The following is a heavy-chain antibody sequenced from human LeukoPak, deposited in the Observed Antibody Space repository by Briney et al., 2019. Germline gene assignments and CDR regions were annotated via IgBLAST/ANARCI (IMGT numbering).Heavy chain of an antibody. CDR2: IIPIFGTA. CDR3: ARAVEYSSSSSNYYYYYYMDV. J-gene: IGHJ6*03. Sequence: ASVKVSCKASGGTFSSYAISWVRQAPGRGLEWMGGIIPIFGTANYAQKFQGRVTITTDESTSTAYMELSSLRSEDTAVYYCARAVEYSSSSSNYYYYYYMDVWGKGTTVTVSS. V-gene: IGHV1-69*05. CDR1: GGTFSSYA. D-gene: IGHD6-6*01.